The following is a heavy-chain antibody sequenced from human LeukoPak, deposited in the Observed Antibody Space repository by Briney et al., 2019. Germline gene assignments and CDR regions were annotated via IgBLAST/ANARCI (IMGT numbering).Heavy chain of an antibody. Sequence: GGSLRLSCAASGFTFDDYGMSWVRHVPGKGLEWVSGINWNGSGAGYADSVKGRFTISRDNAKNSLYLQMSSLKAEDTALFYCARYLRKLYGRGGDYYFYMDVWGKGTTVTVSS. J-gene: IGHJ6*03. CDR1: GFTFDDYG. CDR2: INWNGSGA. CDR3: ARYLRKLYGRGGDYYFYMDV. D-gene: IGHD4-17*01. V-gene: IGHV3-20*04.